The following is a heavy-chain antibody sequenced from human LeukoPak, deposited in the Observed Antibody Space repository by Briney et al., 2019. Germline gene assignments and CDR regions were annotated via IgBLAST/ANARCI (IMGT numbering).Heavy chain of an antibody. CDR1: GGSFSGYY. J-gene: IGHJ4*02. CDR2: IYYSGST. Sequence: SETLSLTCAVYGGSFSGYYWSWIRQPPGKGLEWIGYIYYSGSTNYDPSLKSRVTISVDTSKNQFSLKLSSVTAADTAVYYCARDGRGYYDSSGYTLSVWGQGTLVTVSS. D-gene: IGHD3-22*01. CDR3: ARDGRGYYDSSGYTLSV. V-gene: IGHV4-59*01.